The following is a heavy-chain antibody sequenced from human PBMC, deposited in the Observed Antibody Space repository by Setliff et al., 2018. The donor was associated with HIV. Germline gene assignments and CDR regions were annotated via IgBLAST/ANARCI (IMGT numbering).Heavy chain of an antibody. J-gene: IGHJ4*02. CDR3: ARLGVGYSTSWEHHFDF. CDR1: GGTFTSYH. CDR2: IIPMFNIP. V-gene: IGHV1-69*10. D-gene: IGHD6-6*01. Sequence: GASVKVSCKASGGTFTSYHISWVRQAPGQGLEWIGGIIPMFNIPNSAQKFQGRVTITADKSTSTAYMELSSLTSEDTAIYYCARLGVGYSTSWEHHFDFWGQGTLVTVSS.